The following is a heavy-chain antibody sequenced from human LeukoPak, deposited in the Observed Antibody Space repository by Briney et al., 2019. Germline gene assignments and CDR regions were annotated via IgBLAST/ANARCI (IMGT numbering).Heavy chain of an antibody. CDR1: GFTFSSYG. CDR2: IWYDGSNK. Sequence: PGGSLRLSCVVSGFTFSSYGMHWVRQAPGKGLEWVAVIWYDGSNKYYADSVKGRFTISRDNSKNTLYLQMNSLRAEGTAVYYCVRDTSNYGMDVWGQGTTVTVSS. CDR3: VRDTSNYGMDV. V-gene: IGHV3-33*01. J-gene: IGHJ6*02. D-gene: IGHD2-2*01.